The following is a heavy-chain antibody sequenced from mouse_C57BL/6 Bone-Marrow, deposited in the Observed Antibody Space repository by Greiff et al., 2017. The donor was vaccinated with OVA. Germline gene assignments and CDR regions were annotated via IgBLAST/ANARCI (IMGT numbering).Heavy chain of an antibody. CDR3: ARELRLRTWFAY. J-gene: IGHJ3*01. D-gene: IGHD3-2*02. CDR2: IYPGDGDT. V-gene: IGHV1-82*01. CDR1: GYAFSSSW. Sequence: LVESGPELVKPGASVKISCKASGYAFSSSWMNWVKQRPGKGLEWIGRIYPGDGDTNYNGKFKGKATLTADKSSSTAYMQLSSLTSEDSAVYFCARELRLRTWFAYWGQGTLVTVSA.